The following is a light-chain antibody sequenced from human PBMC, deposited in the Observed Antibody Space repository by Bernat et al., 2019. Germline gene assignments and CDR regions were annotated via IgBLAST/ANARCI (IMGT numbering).Light chain of an antibody. J-gene: IGLJ3*02. CDR2: DVR. CDR3: SSYTSSSTLV. Sequence: QSALTQPASVSGSPGQSITISCTGTSSDVGGYNYVSGYQQHPGRAPKLMIYDVRDRPSGISNRFSGSKAGNTASLTISGLLDEDEADYYCSSYTSSSTLVFGGGTRLTVL. V-gene: IGLV2-14*03. CDR1: SSDVGGYNY.